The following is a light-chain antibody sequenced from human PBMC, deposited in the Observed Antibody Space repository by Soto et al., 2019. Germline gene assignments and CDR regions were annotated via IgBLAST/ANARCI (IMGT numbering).Light chain of an antibody. V-gene: IGKV1-17*02. J-gene: IGKJ2*01. Sequence: DIQMTQYPSSLSASVGDRVTSTCRASPDIRNDLGWYQQIPGKAPKRLIYGGTSVHSGVPSRFSGSGSGTEFTLTISNLQPEDFATYVCLQHNSYPPTVGQGTKLQIK. CDR3: LQHNSYPPT. CDR2: GGT. CDR1: PDIRND.